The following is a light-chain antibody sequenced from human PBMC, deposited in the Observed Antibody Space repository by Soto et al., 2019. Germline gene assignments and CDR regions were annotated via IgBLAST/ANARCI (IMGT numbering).Light chain of an antibody. J-gene: IGKJ4*01. V-gene: IGKV1-6*01. CDR3: LQDNKYPLT. CDR1: QDIRSD. CDR2: AAS. Sequence: AIQMTQFPSSLSASVGDRVIITCRASQDIRSDLGWYQQRPGKAPKVLIYAASTLPSGVPSRFSGSGSGTDFTLTISSLQPEDFATYYCLQDNKYPLTFGGGTKVEIK.